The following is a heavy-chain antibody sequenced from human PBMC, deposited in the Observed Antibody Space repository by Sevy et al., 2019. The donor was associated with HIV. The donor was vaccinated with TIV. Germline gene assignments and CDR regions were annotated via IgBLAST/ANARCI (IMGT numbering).Heavy chain of an antibody. D-gene: IGHD6-13*01. CDR3: ARLPEAAGGLYYFDY. J-gene: IGHJ4*02. V-gene: IGHV5-51*01. Sequence: GESLKISCKGSGYSFTSSWIGWVRQVPGKGLEWMGIFYPGDSETRYSPSFQGQVTISADKSINTAYLQWSSLKASDTAMYFCARLPEAAGGLYYFDYWGQGTLVTVSS. CDR1: GYSFTSSW. CDR2: FYPGDSET.